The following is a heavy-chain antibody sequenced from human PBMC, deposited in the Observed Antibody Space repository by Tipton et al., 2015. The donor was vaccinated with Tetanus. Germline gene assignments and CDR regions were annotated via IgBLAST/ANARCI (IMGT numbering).Heavy chain of an antibody. CDR2: IYTSGST. J-gene: IGHJ6*02. D-gene: IGHD4-17*01. CDR1: GGSISSYY. CDR3: VRVRGLTTSGGIGMDV. Sequence: TLSLTCTVSGGSISSYYWSWIRQPAGKGLEWIGRIYTSGSTNYNPSLKSRVTMSVDTSKSQFSLKLTSVAAADTAVYYCVRVRGLTTSGGIGMDVWGQGTTVTVSS. V-gene: IGHV4-4*07.